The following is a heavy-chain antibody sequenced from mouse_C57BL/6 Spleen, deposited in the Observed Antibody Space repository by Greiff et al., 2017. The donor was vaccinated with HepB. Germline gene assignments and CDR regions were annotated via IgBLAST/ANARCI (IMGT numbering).Heavy chain of an antibody. D-gene: IGHD2-5*01. CDR2: IRNKANGYTT. CDR1: GFTFTDYY. V-gene: IGHV7-3*01. J-gene: IGHJ4*01. CDR3: ARSYSNYGYAMDY. Sequence: EVKVEESGGGLVQPGGSLSLSCAASGFTFTDYYMSWVRQPPGKALEWLGFIRNKANGYTTEYSASVKGRFTISRDNSQSILYLQMNALRAEDSATYYCARSYSNYGYAMDYWGQGTSVTVSS.